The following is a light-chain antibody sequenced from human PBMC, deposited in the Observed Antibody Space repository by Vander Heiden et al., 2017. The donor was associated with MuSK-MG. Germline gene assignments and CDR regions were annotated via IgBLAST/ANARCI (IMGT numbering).Light chain of an antibody. CDR2: AAS. Sequence: ASVGDRVTITCRASQDISSWLAWYQQKPGKAPNLLIFAASSLQSGVPSRFSGSGSGTDFTLTISSLQPEDFATYYCQQANSFRLTFGGGAKVEIK. CDR1: QDISSW. V-gene: IGKV1-12*01. CDR3: QQANSFRLT. J-gene: IGKJ4*01.